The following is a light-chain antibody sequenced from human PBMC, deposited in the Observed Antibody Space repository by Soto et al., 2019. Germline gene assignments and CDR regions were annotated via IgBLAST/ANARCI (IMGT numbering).Light chain of an antibody. CDR1: QDISNY. Sequence: DIQMTQSPSSLSASVGDRVTITCRASQDISNYLAWYQQKPGKAPKLLIYGAITLQSGVSSRFSGSASGTEFTLTINSLQPEDVATYYCQKYFSAPRTFGQGTKVDTK. CDR3: QKYFSAPRT. V-gene: IGKV1-27*01. J-gene: IGKJ1*01. CDR2: GAI.